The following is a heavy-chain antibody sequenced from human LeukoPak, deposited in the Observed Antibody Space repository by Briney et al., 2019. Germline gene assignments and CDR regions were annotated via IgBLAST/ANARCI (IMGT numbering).Heavy chain of an antibody. Sequence: GASVKVSCKASGYTFTSYGISWVRQAPGQGLEWMGWINPNSGGTNYAQKFQGRVTMTRDTSISTAYMELSRLRSDDTAVYYCAREAGGGSSWTHLYYFDYWGQGTLVTVSS. V-gene: IGHV1-2*02. CDR3: AREAGGGSSWTHLYYFDY. CDR1: GYTFTSYG. CDR2: INPNSGGT. D-gene: IGHD6-13*01. J-gene: IGHJ4*02.